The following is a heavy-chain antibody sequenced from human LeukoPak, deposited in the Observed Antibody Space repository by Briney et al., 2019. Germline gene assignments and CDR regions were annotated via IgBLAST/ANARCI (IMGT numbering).Heavy chain of an antibody. Sequence: TGGSLRLSCAASGFTFSSYAMTWVRQAPGKGLEWVSAISASGGSTYYTNSVKGRFTISRDNSKKTLDLEMSSLRGEDTAVYYCAKGSGAYPDNFDSWGQGTLVTVSS. D-gene: IGHD3-3*01. CDR2: ISASGGST. V-gene: IGHV3-23*01. J-gene: IGHJ4*02. CDR3: AKGSGAYPDNFDS. CDR1: GFTFSSYA.